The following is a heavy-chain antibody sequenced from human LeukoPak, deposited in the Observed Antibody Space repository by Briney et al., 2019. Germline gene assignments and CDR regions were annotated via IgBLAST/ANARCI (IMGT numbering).Heavy chain of an antibody. CDR3: GRVPPTVTASYWYFDL. D-gene: IGHD4-17*01. CDR2: IYTSGST. CDR1: GGSISGYY. Sequence: SETLSLTCSVSGGSISGYYWSWIRQPAGKGLEWIGRIYTSGSTNYNPSLKSRVTMSVDTSKNQFSLKLSSVTAADTAVYYCGRVPPTVTASYWYFDLWGRGTLVTVSS. V-gene: IGHV4-4*07. J-gene: IGHJ2*01.